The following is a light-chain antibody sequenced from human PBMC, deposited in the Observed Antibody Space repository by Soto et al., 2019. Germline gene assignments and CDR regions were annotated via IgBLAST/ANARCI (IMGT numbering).Light chain of an antibody. J-gene: IGKJ3*01. CDR1: QSVSSY. CDR3: QQRSNWPIT. CDR2: DAS. Sequence: EIVLTQSPATLSLSPGERATLSCRASQSVSSYLAWYQQKPGQAPRPLIYDASNRATAIPARFSGSGSGTDFTLTISSLEPEDFAVYYCQQRSNWPITFGPGTKVEIK. V-gene: IGKV3-11*01.